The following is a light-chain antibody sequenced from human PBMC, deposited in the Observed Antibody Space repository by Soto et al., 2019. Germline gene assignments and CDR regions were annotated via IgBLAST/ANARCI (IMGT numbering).Light chain of an antibody. J-gene: IGLJ1*01. CDR1: SSDVGGYNY. V-gene: IGLV2-14*03. Sequence: QSALTQPASVSGSPGQSITISCTGTSSDVGGYNYVSWYQHHLGKAPKLLIYDVSNRPSGVSNRFSGSKSDNTASLTISGLQPEDEADYYCSSYTTSNTRQIVFGTGTKVTVL. CDR2: DVS. CDR3: SSYTTSNTRQIV.